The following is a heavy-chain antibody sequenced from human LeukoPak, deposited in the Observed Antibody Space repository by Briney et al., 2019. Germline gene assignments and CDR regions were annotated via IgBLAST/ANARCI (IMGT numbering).Heavy chain of an antibody. CDR3: ARARFLEWLLYAGTGYYFDY. V-gene: IGHV4-34*01. CDR2: INHSGST. J-gene: IGHJ4*02. D-gene: IGHD3-3*01. CDR1: GGSFSGYY. Sequence: PSETLSLTCAVYGGSFSGYYWSWIRQPPGKGLEWIGEINHSGSTNYNPSLKSRVTISVDTSKNQFSLKLSSVTAADTAVYYCARARFLEWLLYAGTGYYFDYWGQGTLVTVSS.